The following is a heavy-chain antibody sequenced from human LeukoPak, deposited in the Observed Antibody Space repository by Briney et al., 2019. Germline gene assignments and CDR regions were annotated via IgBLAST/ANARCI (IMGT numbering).Heavy chain of an antibody. J-gene: IGHJ4*02. CDR3: ARDYDYVWGSSCFDY. V-gene: IGHV3-48*01. CDR2: ISTSTSTI. Sequence: GGSLRLSCAASGFTFSDYSINWVRQAPGKGLEWISYISTSTSTIYYADSVKGRFTISRDNAKNSLYLQMNSLRPEDTAVYYCARDYDYVWGSSCFDYWGQGTLVTVSS. CDR1: GFTFSDYS. D-gene: IGHD3-16*01.